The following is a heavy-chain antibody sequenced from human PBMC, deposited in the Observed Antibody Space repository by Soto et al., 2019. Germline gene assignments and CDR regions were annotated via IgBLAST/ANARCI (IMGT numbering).Heavy chain of an antibody. D-gene: IGHD3-10*01. V-gene: IGHV1-69*01. CDR2: IIPMYGPA. J-gene: IGHJ5*02. CDR3: ARVTFMVRGVIDNWFDP. Sequence: QVPLVQSGAEVKKPGSSVTVSCKASGGTFSSYAIHWVRQAPGQGLEWMGGIIPMYGPAKYAQRFRGRVTIAAEESTTTVYMELPRLTSQDTAVYYCARVTFMVRGVIDNWFDPWGHGTLVTVSS. CDR1: GGTFSSYA.